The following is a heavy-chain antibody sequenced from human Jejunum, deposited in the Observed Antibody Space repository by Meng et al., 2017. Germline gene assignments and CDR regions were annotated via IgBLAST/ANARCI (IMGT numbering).Heavy chain of an antibody. J-gene: IGHJ4*02. CDR2: VYDSGST. D-gene: IGHD4-17*01. V-gene: IGHV4-61*01. CDR1: GGHVSGRSSY. Sequence: VKLPDAGPGRAGPSEPPSLTSAVSGGHVSGRSSYWTWIRQPPGKGLEWIGYVYDSGSTKYNPSLSSRVSISSDTSKNQFSLELTSVTAADTAVYYCATDVYGDGLAYLDHWGQGSLVTVSS. CDR3: ATDVYGDGLAYLDH.